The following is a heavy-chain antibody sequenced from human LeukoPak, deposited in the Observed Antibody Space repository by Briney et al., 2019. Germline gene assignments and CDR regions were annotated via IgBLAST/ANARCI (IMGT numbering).Heavy chain of an antibody. J-gene: IGHJ3*02. Sequence: ASVKVSCKASGYTFTSYYMHWVRQAPGQGLEWMGIINPSGGSTSYAQKFQGRVTMTRDTSTSTVHMELSSLRSEDTAVYYCARVYYDFWSGYYDAFDIWGQGTMVTVSS. D-gene: IGHD3-3*01. V-gene: IGHV1-46*01. CDR3: ARVYYDFWSGYYDAFDI. CDR2: INPSGGST. CDR1: GYTFTSYY.